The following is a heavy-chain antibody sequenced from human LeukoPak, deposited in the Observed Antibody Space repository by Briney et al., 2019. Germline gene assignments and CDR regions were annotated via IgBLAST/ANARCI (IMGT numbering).Heavy chain of an antibody. J-gene: IGHJ6*04. CDR2: ISRGGSTT. D-gene: IGHD2-2*01. V-gene: IGHV3-11*04. CDR1: GFAFSDYY. CDR3: AREGRYRNRGSPVVPAAMSFGYYYGMDV. Sequence: GGSLRLSCAVSGFAFSDYYMSWIRQAPGKGLEWVSYISRGGSTTYYADSMKGRFTISRDNAKNSLYLQMNSLRAEDTAVYYCAREGRYRNRGSPVVPAAMSFGYYYGMDVWGKGTTVTVSS.